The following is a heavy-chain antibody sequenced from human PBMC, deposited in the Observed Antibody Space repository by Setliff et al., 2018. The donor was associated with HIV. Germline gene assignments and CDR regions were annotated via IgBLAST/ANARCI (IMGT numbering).Heavy chain of an antibody. CDR2: IYYSGST. V-gene: IGHV4-59*11. Sequence: SETLSLTCTVSGGSISSHYWSWIRQPPGKGLEWIGGIYYSGSTNYNPSLKSRVTISLDTSRNQFSLKLRSVTAADTAVYYCARFEVTTVTTRDYWGQGTLVTVSS. D-gene: IGHD4-17*01. J-gene: IGHJ4*02. CDR3: ARFEVTTVTTRDY. CDR1: GGSISSHY.